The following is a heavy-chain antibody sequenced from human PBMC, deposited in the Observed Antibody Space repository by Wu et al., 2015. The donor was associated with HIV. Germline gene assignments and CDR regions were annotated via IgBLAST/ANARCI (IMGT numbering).Heavy chain of an antibody. V-gene: IGHV1-46*01. J-gene: IGHJ6*03. Sequence: QVQLVQSGAEVKKPGASVKISCKASGYTFTTYYIHWVRQVPGQGLEWMGIINPSGGSPSYAQKFQGRVILTRDTSSSTVNMELRSLRSEDTAVYFCARDLGDDFAVRGFYWYMDVWGRGTAITVSS. CDR3: ARDLGDDFAVRGFYWYMDV. CDR2: INPSGGSP. D-gene: IGHD2-21*02. CDR1: GYTFTTYY.